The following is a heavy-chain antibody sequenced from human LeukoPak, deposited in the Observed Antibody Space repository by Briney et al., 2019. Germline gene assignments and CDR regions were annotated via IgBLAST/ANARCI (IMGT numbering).Heavy chain of an antibody. CDR3: ARDGYSYDSTGYRY. CDR1: GFTFSSYS. Sequence: GGSLRLSCAASGFTFSSYSMNWVRQAPGKGLEWVSYISSSSSSIYYADSVKGRFTISRDNAKNSLYLQMNSLRDEDTAVYYCARDGYSYDSTGYRYWGQGTLVTVSP. CDR2: ISSSSSSI. V-gene: IGHV3-48*02. D-gene: IGHD3-22*01. J-gene: IGHJ4*02.